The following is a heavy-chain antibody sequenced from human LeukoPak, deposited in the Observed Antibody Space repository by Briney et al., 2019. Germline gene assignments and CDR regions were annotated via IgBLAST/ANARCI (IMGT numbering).Heavy chain of an antibody. CDR1: GGSISTYY. CDR2: IYYIGST. V-gene: IGHV4-59*01. Sequence: SETLSLTCTVSGGSISTYYWSWIRQPPGKGLEWIGYIYYIGSTNYNPSLKSRVTISVDTSKNQFSLKLNSVTAADTAVYYCARGGCSGGNCYSFYYGMDVWGKGTTVTVSS. CDR3: ARGGCSGGNCYSFYYGMDV. J-gene: IGHJ6*04. D-gene: IGHD2-15*01.